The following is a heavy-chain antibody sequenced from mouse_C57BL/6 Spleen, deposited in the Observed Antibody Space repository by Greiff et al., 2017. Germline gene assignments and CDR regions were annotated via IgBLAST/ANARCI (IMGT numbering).Heavy chain of an antibody. D-gene: IGHD2-5*01. CDR1: GFTFSSYA. V-gene: IGHV5-9-1*02. J-gene: IGHJ3*01. CDR3: TREGGYSNYQTPFAY. Sequence: EVKLVESGEGLVKPGGSLKLSCAASGFTFSSYAMSWVRQTPEKRLEWVAYISSGGDYIYYADTVKGRFTISRDNARNTLYLQMSSLKSEDTAMYYCTREGGYSNYQTPFAYWGQGTLVTVSA. CDR2: ISSGGDYI.